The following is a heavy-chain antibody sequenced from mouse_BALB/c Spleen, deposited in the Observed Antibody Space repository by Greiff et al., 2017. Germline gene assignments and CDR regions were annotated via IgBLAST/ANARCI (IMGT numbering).Heavy chain of an antibody. Sequence: EVQLVESGGGLVKPGGSLKLSCAASGFAFSSYDMSWVRQTPEKRLEWVAYISSGGGSTYYPDTVKGRFTISRDNAKNTLYLQMSSLKSEDTAMYYCARHLGDWGQGTTLTVSS. CDR1: GFAFSSYD. CDR3: ARHLGD. J-gene: IGHJ2*01. D-gene: IGHD3-3*01. V-gene: IGHV5-12-1*01. CDR2: ISSGGGST.